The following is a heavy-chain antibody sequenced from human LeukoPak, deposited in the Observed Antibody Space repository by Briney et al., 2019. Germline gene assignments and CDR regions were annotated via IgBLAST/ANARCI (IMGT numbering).Heavy chain of an antibody. D-gene: IGHD6-13*01. Sequence: GGSLRLSCATSGFTFSSYNMNWVRQAPGKGLERVSYVSSTSSTIYYADSVKGRFTISRDNAKNSLHLQMNSLRAEDTAVYYCARDKAAAGTYYYYGMDVWGQGTTVTVSS. J-gene: IGHJ6*02. CDR2: VSSTSSTI. V-gene: IGHV3-48*04. CDR1: GFTFSSYN. CDR3: ARDKAAAGTYYYYGMDV.